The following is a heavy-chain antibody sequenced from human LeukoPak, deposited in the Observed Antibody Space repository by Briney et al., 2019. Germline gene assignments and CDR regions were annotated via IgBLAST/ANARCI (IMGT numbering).Heavy chain of an antibody. V-gene: IGHV3-48*03. CDR2: ISSSGSTI. D-gene: IGHD4-17*01. CDR3: ARVMTTVSPFDY. Sequence: GGSLRLSCAASGFTFSSYEMNWVRQAPGKGLEWVSYISSSGSTIYYADSVKGRFTISRDNAKNSLYLQMNSLRAEDTAVYYCARVMTTVSPFDYWGQGTLVTVS. J-gene: IGHJ4*02. CDR1: GFTFSSYE.